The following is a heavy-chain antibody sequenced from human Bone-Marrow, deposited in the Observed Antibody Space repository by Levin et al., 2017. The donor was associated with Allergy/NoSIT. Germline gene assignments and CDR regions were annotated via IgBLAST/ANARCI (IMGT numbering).Heavy chain of an antibody. V-gene: IGHV3-23*01. CDR3: AKTYGDYPDDRHYYGTDV. D-gene: IGHD4-17*01. CDR1: AFTFSDYA. Sequence: GGSLRLSCTASAFTFSDYAMTWVRQAPGKGLEWVSAVSGLGGATYYADSARGRFTVSRDNSKNTLYLQMNSLRAEDTAVYYCAKTYGDYPDDRHYYGTDVWGQGTSVTVSS. CDR2: VSGLGGAT. J-gene: IGHJ6*02.